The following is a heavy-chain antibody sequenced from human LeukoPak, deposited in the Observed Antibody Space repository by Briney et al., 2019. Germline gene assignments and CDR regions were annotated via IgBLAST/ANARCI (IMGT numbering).Heavy chain of an antibody. Sequence: PGGSLRLSCKASVFTFTSHTMNGVRQAPGKGLEWVSSISSSGTYIFYADSVKGRFTISRDNASHSLYLQMSSLRAEDTALYDSVRDGRVPMCQGSNGVDRLVRGAMVTVSS. CDR2: ISSSGTYI. J-gene: IGHJ2*01. D-gene: IGHD2-8*01. CDR1: VFTFTSHT. CDR3: VRDGRVPMCQGSNGVDR. V-gene: IGHV3-21*01.